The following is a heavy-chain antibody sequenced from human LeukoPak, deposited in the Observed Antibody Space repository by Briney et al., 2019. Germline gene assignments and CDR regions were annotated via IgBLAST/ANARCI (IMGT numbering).Heavy chain of an antibody. D-gene: IGHD6-19*01. CDR3: ARAAVAGTAHPGFDHLGY. J-gene: IGHJ4*02. CDR1: GGTFISYA. V-gene: IGHV1-69*17. CDR2: IIPIFGIA. Sequence: SVKVSCKASGGTFISYAISWVRQAPGQGREWMGGIIPIFGIANYAQKFQGRVTITADKSTSTAYMELSSLRSEDTAVYYCARAAVAGTAHPGFDHLGYWGQGTLVTVSS.